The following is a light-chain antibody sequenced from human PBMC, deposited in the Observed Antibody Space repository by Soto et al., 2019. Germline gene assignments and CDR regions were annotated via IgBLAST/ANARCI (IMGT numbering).Light chain of an antibody. J-gene: IGKJ2*01. Sequence: EIVLTQSPGTLSLSPGERATLSCRASQSVSSSYLAWYQQKPGQAPRLLIYGASSRATGIPDRFSGSGSGTDFTLTISRLEPEDFALYYCQQYGSSPPITFGQRTKLGIK. CDR1: QSVSSSY. CDR2: GAS. CDR3: QQYGSSPPIT. V-gene: IGKV3-20*01.